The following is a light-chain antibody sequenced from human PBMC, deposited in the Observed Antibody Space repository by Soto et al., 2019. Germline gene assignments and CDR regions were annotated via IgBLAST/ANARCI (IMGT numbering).Light chain of an antibody. V-gene: IGKV3-11*01. CDR3: QQRSNWPLT. Sequence: EILFTQSPATLSLSPGERATLSCRASQSVSSYLAWYQQKPGQSPRLLIYDASNRDTGIPARFSGRGSGTDFTLPLSRLETEDFQVYYCQQRSNWPLTFGGGTKVDIK. CDR2: DAS. J-gene: IGKJ4*01. CDR1: QSVSSY.